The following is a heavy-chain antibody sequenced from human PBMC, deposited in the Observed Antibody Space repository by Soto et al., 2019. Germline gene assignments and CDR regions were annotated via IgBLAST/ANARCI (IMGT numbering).Heavy chain of an antibody. CDR3: ARDSRYCSGGSCDPVCFDL. CDR1: GFTFISYS. Sequence: GGCLRLSCAASGFTFISYSMNWVRQAPGKGLEWVSYISSSSSTIYYADSVKGRFTISRDNAKNSLYLQMNSLRDEDTAVYYCARDSRYCSGGSCDPVCFDLWGQGTLVTVSS. CDR2: ISSSSSTI. V-gene: IGHV3-48*02. J-gene: IGHJ5*02. D-gene: IGHD2-15*01.